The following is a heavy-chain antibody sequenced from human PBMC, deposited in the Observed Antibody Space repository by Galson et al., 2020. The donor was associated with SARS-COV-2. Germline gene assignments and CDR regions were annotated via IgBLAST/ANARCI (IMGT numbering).Heavy chain of an antibody. D-gene: IGHD3-3*01. CDR1: GGSISSSSYY. J-gene: IGHJ4*02. CDR2: IYYSGST. V-gene: IGHV4-39*01. Sequence: SETLSLTCTVSGGSISSSSYYWGWIRQPPGKGLEWIGSIYYSGSTYYNPSLKSRVTISVDTSKNQFSLKLSSVTAADTAVYYCARQGFITIFGVIMGEYYFDYWGQGTLVTVSS. CDR3: ARQGFITIFGVIMGEYYFDY.